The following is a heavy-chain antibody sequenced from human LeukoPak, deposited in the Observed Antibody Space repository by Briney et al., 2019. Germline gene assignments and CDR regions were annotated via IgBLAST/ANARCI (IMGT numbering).Heavy chain of an antibody. CDR3: ARGGDGDNDFDY. CDR2: IYHSGST. D-gene: IGHD4-17*01. J-gene: IGHJ4*02. Sequence: SETLSLTCAVSGGSISSGGYSWSWIRQPPGKGLEWIGYIYHSGSTYYNPSLKSRVTISVDRSKNQFSLKLSSVIAADTAVYYCARGGDGDNDFDYWGQGTLVTVSS. V-gene: IGHV4-30-2*01. CDR1: GGSISSGGYS.